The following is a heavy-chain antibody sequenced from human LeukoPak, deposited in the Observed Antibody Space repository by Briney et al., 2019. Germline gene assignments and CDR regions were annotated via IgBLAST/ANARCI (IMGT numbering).Heavy chain of an antibody. CDR3: ATTVGSYSDY. CDR1: GGSISSYY. D-gene: IGHD3-16*01. V-gene: IGHV4-59*12. CDR2: IYYSGST. Sequence: SETLSLTCTVSGGSISSYYWSWIRQPPGKRLEWIGYIYYSGSTYYNPSLKSRVTMSVDTSENQFSLKLSSVTAADTAVYYCATTVGSYSDYWSQGTLVTVSS. J-gene: IGHJ4*02.